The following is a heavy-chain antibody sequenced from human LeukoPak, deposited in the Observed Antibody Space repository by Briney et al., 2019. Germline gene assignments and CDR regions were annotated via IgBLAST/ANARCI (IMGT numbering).Heavy chain of an antibody. CDR3: ARGGGGAYYYDSSGYYPYYFDY. CDR2: IYYNGST. J-gene: IGHJ4*02. D-gene: IGHD3-22*01. V-gene: IGHV4-59*01. Sequence: SETLSLTCAVYGGSFSGYYWSWIRQPPGKGLEWIGYIYYNGSTNYNPSLKSRVTISVDTSKNQFSLKLSSVTAADTAVYYCARGGGGAYYYDSSGYYPYYFDYWGQGTLVTVSS. CDR1: GGSFSGYY.